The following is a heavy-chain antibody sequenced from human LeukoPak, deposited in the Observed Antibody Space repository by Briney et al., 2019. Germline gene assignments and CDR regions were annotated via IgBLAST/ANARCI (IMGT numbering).Heavy chain of an antibody. Sequence: EGSLRLSCAASGFTFSSYGMHWVRQAPGKGLEWVAVIWYDGSNKYYADSVKGRFTISRDNSKNTLYLQMNSLRAEDTAVYYCARRDGYNGVDYWGQGTLVTVSS. CDR2: IWYDGSNK. D-gene: IGHD5-24*01. J-gene: IGHJ4*02. V-gene: IGHV3-33*01. CDR1: GFTFSSYG. CDR3: ARRDGYNGVDY.